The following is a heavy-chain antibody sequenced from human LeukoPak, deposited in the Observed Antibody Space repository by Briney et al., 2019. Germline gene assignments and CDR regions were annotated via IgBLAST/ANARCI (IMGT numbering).Heavy chain of an antibody. CDR2: ISWNSGSI. CDR1: GFTFDDYA. J-gene: IGHJ4*02. V-gene: IGHV3-9*01. D-gene: IGHD1-26*01. CDR3: ARWELIDY. Sequence: GGSLRLSCAASGFTFDDYAMHWVRQAPGKGLEWVSGISWNSGSIGYADSVKGRFTISRDNAKNSLYLQMNSLRAEDTAVYYCARWELIDYWGQGTLVTVSS.